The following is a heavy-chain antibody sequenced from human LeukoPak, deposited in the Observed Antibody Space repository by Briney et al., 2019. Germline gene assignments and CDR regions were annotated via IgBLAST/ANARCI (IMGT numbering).Heavy chain of an antibody. CDR3: ARNSGTTGEVKFDP. CDR2: IYVTGST. V-gene: IGHV4-4*07. J-gene: IGHJ5*02. Sequence: SETLSLTCTVSGASISSYYWSWIRQPAGKALEWIGRIYVTGSTTYNPSLESRVTMSLDTSKNHFSLKLRSVTAADTAVYYCARNSGTTGEVKFDPWGQGTLVTVSS. CDR1: GASISSYY. D-gene: IGHD1-7*01.